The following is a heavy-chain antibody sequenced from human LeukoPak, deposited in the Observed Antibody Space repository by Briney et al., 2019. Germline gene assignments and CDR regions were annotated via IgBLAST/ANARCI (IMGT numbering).Heavy chain of an antibody. V-gene: IGHV4-61*02. CDR3: AREWGWLPYYYNMDV. Sequence: SETLSLTCTVSGGSISSGSFYWSWIRQPAGKGLEWIGRIYTSGSTNYNPSLKSRVTISVDTSKNQFSLKLSSVTAADTAVYYCAREWGWLPYYYNMDVWGKGTTVTVSS. CDR2: IYTSGST. CDR1: GGSISSGSFY. D-gene: IGHD5-12*01. J-gene: IGHJ6*03.